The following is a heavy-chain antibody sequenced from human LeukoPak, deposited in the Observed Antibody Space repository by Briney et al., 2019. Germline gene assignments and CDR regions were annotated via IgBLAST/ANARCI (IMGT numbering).Heavy chain of an antibody. CDR1: GFTLRSHA. D-gene: IGHD4-17*01. CDR3: ARDYADYVGYFFFDY. CDR2: ITSGGA. J-gene: IGHJ4*02. V-gene: IGHV3-23*01. Sequence: GGSLRLSCAASGFTLRSHAMHWVRQAPGKGLEWVSAITSGGALYADSVKGRFTISRDNSKNTLYLQMNSLRAEDTAVYYCARDYADYVGYFFFDYWGQGTLVTVSS.